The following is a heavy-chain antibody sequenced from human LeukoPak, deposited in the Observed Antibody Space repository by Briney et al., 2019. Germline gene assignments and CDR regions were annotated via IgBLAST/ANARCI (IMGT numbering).Heavy chain of an antibody. CDR3: ATARVGTRSDFDI. CDR1: GLTFGSHW. V-gene: IGHV3-7*01. Sequence: PAGSLRPSCAVAGLTFGSHWMRWVRQAPGIGLEWVANINQVGSKTYYVDSVKGRFTITRANAKNSLYLQMNRLRAEDTAVYYCATARVGTRSDFDIWGQGTMVTVSS. D-gene: IGHD1-1*01. J-gene: IGHJ3*02. CDR2: INQVGSKT.